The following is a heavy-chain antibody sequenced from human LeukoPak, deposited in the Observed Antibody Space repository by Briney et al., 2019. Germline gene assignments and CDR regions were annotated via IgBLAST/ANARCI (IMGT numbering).Heavy chain of an antibody. V-gene: IGHV3-7*01. CDR2: IKQDGSEK. D-gene: IGHD3-10*01. CDR1: GFTFSSYW. Sequence: PGGSLRLSCAASGFTFSSYWMSWVRQAPGKGLEWVADIKQDGSEKYYVDSVKGRFTISRDNAKNSLYLQMNSLRAEDTAVYYCARDPHLIWFGATKGWFDPWGQGTLVTVSS. CDR3: ARDPHLIWFGATKGWFDP. J-gene: IGHJ5*02.